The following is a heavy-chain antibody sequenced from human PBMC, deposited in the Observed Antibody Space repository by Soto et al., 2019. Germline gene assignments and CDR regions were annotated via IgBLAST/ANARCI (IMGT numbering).Heavy chain of an antibody. V-gene: IGHV1-8*01. CDR2: MNPSTGNT. CDR1: GYTFTSYD. Sequence: QVQLVQSGAEVKKPGASVKVSCKASGYTFTSYDIIWVRQATGQGLEWMGWMNPSTGNTDSAEKFQGRLTMTRNTSRSTVYMELSSLSFEGTAVYYWARGRIIVAGGVDPWGQGTLVTVSS. J-gene: IGHJ5*02. CDR3: ARGRIIVAGGVDP. D-gene: IGHD6-19*01.